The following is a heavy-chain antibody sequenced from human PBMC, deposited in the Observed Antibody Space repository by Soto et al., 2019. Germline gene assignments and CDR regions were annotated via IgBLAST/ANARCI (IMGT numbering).Heavy chain of an antibody. D-gene: IGHD1-20*01. CDR3: AKVHNTSRSFDY. V-gene: IGHV3-23*01. J-gene: IGHJ4*02. Sequence: GGSLRLSCAASGFTFNIYAMTWVRQAPGKGLEWVSTTGATGRTTYYSDSVKGRFTVSRDNSKNTLDLQMSNLRAEDTAVYYCAKVHNTSRSFDYWGQGTLVTVSS. CDR1: GFTFNIYA. CDR2: TGATGRTT.